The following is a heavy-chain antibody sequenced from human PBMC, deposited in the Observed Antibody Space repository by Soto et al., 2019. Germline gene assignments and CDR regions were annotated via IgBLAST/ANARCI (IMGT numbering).Heavy chain of an antibody. Sequence: EVQLVESGGGLVQPGGSLKRSCAASGFTFSGSAMHWVRQASGKGLERVGRIRSKANSYATAYAASVKGRFTISRDDSKNTAYLQMKSLKTEDTAVYYCTRHTSSLYSGYDWPQGGLDWGQGSLVTVSS. D-gene: IGHD5-12*01. J-gene: IGHJ4*02. CDR2: IRSKANSYAT. CDR1: GFTFSGSA. CDR3: TRHTSSLYSGYDWPQGGLD. V-gene: IGHV3-73*02.